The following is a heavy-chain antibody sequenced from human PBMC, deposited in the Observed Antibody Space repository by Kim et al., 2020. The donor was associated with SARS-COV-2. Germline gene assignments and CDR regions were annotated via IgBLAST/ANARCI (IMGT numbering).Heavy chain of an antibody. Sequence: AQKFQGRVTMTRDTSISTAYMELSRLRSDDTVVYYCASERKYDPGAFDIWGQGTMVTVSS. J-gene: IGHJ3*02. V-gene: IGHV1-2*05. CDR3: ASERKYDPGAFDI. D-gene: IGHD2-8*01.